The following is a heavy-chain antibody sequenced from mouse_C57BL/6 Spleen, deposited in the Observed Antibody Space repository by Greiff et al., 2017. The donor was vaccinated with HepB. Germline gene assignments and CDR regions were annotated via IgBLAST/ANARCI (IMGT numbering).Heavy chain of an antibody. Sequence: DVMLVESGGGLVKPGGSLKLSCAASGFTFSSYAMSWVRQTPEKRLEWVATISDGGSYTYYPDNVKGRFTISRDNAKNNLYLQMSHLKSEDTAMYYCARERLRRDGAWFAYWGQGTLVTVSA. CDR2: ISDGGSYT. CDR3: ARERLRRDGAWFAY. J-gene: IGHJ3*01. CDR1: GFTFSSYA. D-gene: IGHD2-2*01. V-gene: IGHV5-4*01.